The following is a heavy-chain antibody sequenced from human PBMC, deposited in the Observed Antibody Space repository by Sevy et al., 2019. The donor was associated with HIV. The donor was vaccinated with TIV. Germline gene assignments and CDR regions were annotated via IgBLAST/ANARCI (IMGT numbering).Heavy chain of an antibody. CDR1: GYTFTGYY. Sequence: ASVKVSCKASGYTFTGYYMHWVRQAPGQGLEWMGWINPNSGGTNYAQKFQGRVTMTRDTSISTAYMELSRLRSDDTAVYYCASYHYYDSSGYYYTYYYYGMDVWGQGTTVTVSS. CDR2: INPNSGGT. J-gene: IGHJ6*02. V-gene: IGHV1-2*02. D-gene: IGHD3-22*01. CDR3: ASYHYYDSSGYYYTYYYYGMDV.